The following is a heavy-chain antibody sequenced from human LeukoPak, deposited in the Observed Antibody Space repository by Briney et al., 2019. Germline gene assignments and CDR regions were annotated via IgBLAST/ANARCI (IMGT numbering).Heavy chain of an antibody. CDR3: ARGATISPRNWFDP. Sequence: ASVKVSCKASGYTFTGYYMHRVRQAPGQGLEWMGWINPNSGGTNYAQKFQGWVTMTRDTSISTAYMELSRLRSDDTAVYYCARGATISPRNWFDPWGQGTLVTVSS. D-gene: IGHD5-12*01. J-gene: IGHJ5*02. V-gene: IGHV1-2*04. CDR1: GYTFTGYY. CDR2: INPNSGGT.